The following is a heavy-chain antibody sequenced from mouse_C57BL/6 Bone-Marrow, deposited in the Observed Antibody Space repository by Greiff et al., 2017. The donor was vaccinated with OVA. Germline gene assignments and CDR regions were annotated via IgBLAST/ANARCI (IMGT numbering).Heavy chain of an antibody. CDR2: INPYNGGT. CDR1: GYTFTDYY. CDR3: ASGGYSNFYYAMDY. Sequence: EVQLQQSGPVLVKPGASVKMSCKASGYTFTDYYMNWVKQSHGKSLEWIGVINPYNGGTSYNQKFKGKATLTVDKSSSTAYMELNSLTSEDSAVYYYASGGYSNFYYAMDYWGQGTSVTVSS. V-gene: IGHV1-19*01. J-gene: IGHJ4*01. D-gene: IGHD2-5*01.